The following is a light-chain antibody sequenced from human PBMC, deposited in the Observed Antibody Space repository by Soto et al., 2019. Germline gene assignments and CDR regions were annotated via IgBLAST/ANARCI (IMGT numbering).Light chain of an antibody. CDR3: NSYTSSNTYV. V-gene: IGLV2-18*02. CDR2: EVN. Sequence: QSVLTQPPSVSGSPGQSVTISCTGTSSDVGSYNRVSWYQQPPGTAPKLMIYEVNNRPSGVPDRFSGSKSGNTASLTITGFQAEDEADYYCNSYTSSNTYVFGTGTKVPS. CDR1: SSDVGSYNR. J-gene: IGLJ1*01.